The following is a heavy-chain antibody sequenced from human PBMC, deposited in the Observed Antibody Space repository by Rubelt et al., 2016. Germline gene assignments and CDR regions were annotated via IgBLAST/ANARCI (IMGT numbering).Heavy chain of an antibody. D-gene: IGHD4-11*01. V-gene: IGHV3-33*01. CDR1: TFTGYG. CDR3: ARVLSSTVTTFQY. J-gene: IGHJ1*01. CDR2: IWSDGSNK. Sequence: TFTGYGMHWVRQAPGKGLESVAVIWSDGSNKDYADSVKGRFTISRDNSKKTIYLEINSLRGEDTAVYYCARVLSSTVTTFQYWGQGTLVTVSS.